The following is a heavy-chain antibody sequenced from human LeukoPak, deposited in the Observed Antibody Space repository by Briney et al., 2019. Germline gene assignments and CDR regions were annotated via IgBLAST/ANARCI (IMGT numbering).Heavy chain of an antibody. CDR3: ARDNGDYEYSY. D-gene: IGHD4-17*01. V-gene: IGHV4-59*01. Sequence: SETLSLTCTVSGGSISSYYWSWIRQPPAKGLEWIGYIYYSGSTNYNPSLKSRVTISVDTSKNQFSLKLSSVTAADTAVYYCARDNGDYEYSYWGQGTLVTVSS. J-gene: IGHJ4*02. CDR2: IYYSGST. CDR1: GGSISSYY.